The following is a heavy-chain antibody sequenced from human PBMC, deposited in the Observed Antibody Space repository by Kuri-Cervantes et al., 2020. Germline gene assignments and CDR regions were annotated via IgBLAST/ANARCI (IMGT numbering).Heavy chain of an antibody. CDR3: ARDRSSGWYGRAFDI. J-gene: IGHJ3*02. CDR1: GFTFDDYA. CDR2: ISWNSGSI. Sequence: LSLTCAASGFTFDDYAMHWVRQAPGKGLEWVSGISWNSGSIGYADSVKGRFTISKDSSKNTLYLQMNSLRAEDTAVYYCARDRSSGWYGRAFDIWGQGTMVTVSS. V-gene: IGHV3-9*01. D-gene: IGHD6-19*01.